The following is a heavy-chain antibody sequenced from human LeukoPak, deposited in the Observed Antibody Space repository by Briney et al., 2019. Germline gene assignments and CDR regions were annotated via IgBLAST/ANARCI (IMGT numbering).Heavy chain of an antibody. Sequence: SETLSLTCAFSGDAFSGGSASRIDWWSWVRQAPGKGLGWIAEIHRSGTAHYSPSLKSRVTISVDTFNEQISLTMTSVSAADTATYYCVAMPPFRFDPWGQGTLVIVSS. CDR2: IHRSGTA. CDR3: VAMPPFRFDP. D-gene: IGHD2-2*01. J-gene: IGHJ5*02. CDR1: GDAFSGGSASRIDW. V-gene: IGHV4-4*02.